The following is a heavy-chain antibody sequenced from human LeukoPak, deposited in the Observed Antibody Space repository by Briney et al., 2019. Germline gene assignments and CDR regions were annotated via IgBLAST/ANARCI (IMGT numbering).Heavy chain of an antibody. J-gene: IGHJ4*02. CDR3: ARVAAAQRGFDY. Sequence: PSETLSLTCTVSGGSISSGDYYWSWIRQPPGKGLEWIGYIYYSGSTYYNPSLKSRVTISVDTSKNQFSLKLSSVTAADTAVYYCARVAAAQRGFDYWGQGTLVTVSS. CDR2: IYYSGST. D-gene: IGHD6-13*01. CDR1: GGSISSGDYY. V-gene: IGHV4-30-4*01.